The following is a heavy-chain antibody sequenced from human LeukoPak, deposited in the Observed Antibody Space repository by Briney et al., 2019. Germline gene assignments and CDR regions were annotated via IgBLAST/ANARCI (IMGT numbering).Heavy chain of an antibody. CDR3: AKALAVAGTSYYYYGMDV. J-gene: IGHJ6*04. CDR1: GFTFSSYG. CDR2: ISYDGSNK. Sequence: GGSLRLSCAASGFTFSSYGMQWVRQAPGKGVEGVAVISYDGSNKYYADSVKGRFTISRDNSKNTLYLQMNSLRAEDTAVYYCAKALAVAGTSYYYYGMDVWGKGTTVTVSS. D-gene: IGHD6-19*01. V-gene: IGHV3-30*18.